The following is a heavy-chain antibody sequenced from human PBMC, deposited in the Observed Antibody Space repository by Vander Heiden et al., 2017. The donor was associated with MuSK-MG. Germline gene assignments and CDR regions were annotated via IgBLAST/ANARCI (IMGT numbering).Heavy chain of an antibody. J-gene: IGHJ1*01. Sequence: EVQLVESGGGLVQPGGSLRLSCAASGFTFSSSAMSWFRQAPGKGLEGVSAMSDSGGDTYYADSVKGRFTISRDNSKNMLFLQTNSLRADDTAVYYCASHYGSGSYYNYFQHWGQGTLVTVSS. D-gene: IGHD3-10*01. CDR1: GFTFSSSA. CDR3: ASHYGSGSYYNYFQH. CDR2: MSDSGGDT. V-gene: IGHV3-23*04.